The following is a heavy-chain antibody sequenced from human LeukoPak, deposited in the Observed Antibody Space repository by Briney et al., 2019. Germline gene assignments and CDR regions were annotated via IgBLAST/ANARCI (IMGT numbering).Heavy chain of an antibody. J-gene: IGHJ6*02. Sequence: TGGSLRLSCAASGFTFSSYAMSWVRQAPGKGLEWVSAISGSGGSTYYADSVKGRFTISRDNSKNTLYLQMNSLRAEDTAVYYCAKDGGLGQPYYYGMDVWGQGTTVTVSS. V-gene: IGHV3-23*01. CDR3: AKDGGLGQPYYYGMDV. CDR2: ISGSGGST. CDR1: GFTFSSYA. D-gene: IGHD3-10*01.